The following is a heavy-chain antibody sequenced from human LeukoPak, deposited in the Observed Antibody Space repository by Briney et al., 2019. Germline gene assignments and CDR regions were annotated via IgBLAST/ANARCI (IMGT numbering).Heavy chain of an antibody. D-gene: IGHD2-8*01. CDR2: IGASGDSI. J-gene: IGHJ4*02. Sequence: HSGGSLRLSCAVSGFTFSSYAMIWVRQAPGRGLVWVSSIGASGDSIYYTDSVKGRFTISRDNSKNTLYLQMSSLRVEDTAVYYCAKIPDVYDYWGQGTLVTVSS. V-gene: IGHV3-23*01. CDR3: AKIPDVYDY. CDR1: GFTFSSYA.